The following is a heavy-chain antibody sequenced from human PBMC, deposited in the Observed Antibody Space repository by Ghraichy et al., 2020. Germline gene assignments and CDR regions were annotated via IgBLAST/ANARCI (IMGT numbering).Heavy chain of an antibody. CDR1: GFTFGGYA. D-gene: IGHD6-13*01. CDR3: TRGSPLHSSGWYDY. J-gene: IGHJ4*02. Sequence: GGSLRLSCTASGFTFGGYALNWVRQAPGKGLEWVGVITRKACGRTTQSAASVKGRFTISRADSKNIAHLQMDNLRTEDTAVYYCTRGSPLHSSGWYDYWGQGTLVTVSS. CDR2: ITRKACGRTT. V-gene: IGHV3-49*04.